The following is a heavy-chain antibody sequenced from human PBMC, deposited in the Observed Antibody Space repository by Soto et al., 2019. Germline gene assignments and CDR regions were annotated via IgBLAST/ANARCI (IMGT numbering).Heavy chain of an antibody. J-gene: IGHJ6*02. CDR2: IIPIFGTA. V-gene: IGHV1-69*12. D-gene: IGHD2-8*01. CDR1: GGTFSSYA. CDR3: ARRLGNGGCCPVDYYYGMDV. Sequence: QVQLVQSGAEVKKPGSSVKVSCKASGGTFSSYAISWVRQAPGQGLEWMGGIIPIFGTANYAQKFQGRVTITADESTSTAYRELSSLSSEETAVYYCARRLGNGGCCPVDYYYGMDVWGQGTTVTVSS.